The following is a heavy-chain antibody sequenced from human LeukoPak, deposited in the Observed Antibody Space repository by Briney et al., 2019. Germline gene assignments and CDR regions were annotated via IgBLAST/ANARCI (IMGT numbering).Heavy chain of an antibody. D-gene: IGHD3-10*01. CDR3: ARDLVRMVRGVPPDRNALDI. CDR2: TYYRSKWYN. Sequence: SQTLSLTCAISGDSVSSNSAAWNWIRQSPSRGLEWLGRTYYRSKWYNDYAVSVKSRITINPDTSKNQFSLQLNSVTPEDTAVYYCARDLVRMVRGVPPDRNALDIWGQGTMVTVSS. J-gene: IGHJ3*02. CDR1: GDSVSSNSAA. V-gene: IGHV6-1*01.